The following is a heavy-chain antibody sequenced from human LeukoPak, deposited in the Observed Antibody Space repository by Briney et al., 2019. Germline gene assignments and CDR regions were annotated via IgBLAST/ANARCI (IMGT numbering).Heavy chain of an antibody. V-gene: IGHV4-61*08. Sequence: SETLSLTCTVSGDSISSGDYYWSWIRQPPGKGLEWIGYIYYSGSTNYNPSLKSRVTISVDTSKNQFSLKLSSVTAADTAVYYCATSDYGDYPYYFDYWGQGTLVTVSS. J-gene: IGHJ4*02. CDR2: IYYSGST. D-gene: IGHD4-17*01. CDR1: GDSISSGDYY. CDR3: ATSDYGDYPYYFDY.